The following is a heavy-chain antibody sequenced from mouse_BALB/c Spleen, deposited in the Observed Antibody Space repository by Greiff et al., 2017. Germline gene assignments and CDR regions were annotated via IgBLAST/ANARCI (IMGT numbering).Heavy chain of an antibody. D-gene: IGHD1-1*01. Sequence: ESGPGLVKPSQSLSLTCSVTGYSITSGYYWNWIRQFPGNKLEWMGYISYDGSNNYNPSLKNRISITRDTSKNQFFLKLNSVTTEDTATYYCASVLTGYFDDWGAGTTVTVSS. J-gene: IGHJ1*01. CDR1: GYSITSGYY. CDR3: ASVLTGYFDD. CDR2: ISYDGSN. V-gene: IGHV3-6*02.